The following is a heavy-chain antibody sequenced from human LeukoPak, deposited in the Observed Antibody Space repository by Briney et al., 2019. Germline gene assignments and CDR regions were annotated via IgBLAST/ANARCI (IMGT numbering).Heavy chain of an antibody. J-gene: IGHJ4*02. Sequence: PSETLSLTCSVSGASMTAAYWAWIRQPPGKGLEYIGYIFHTGITKSSPSLTGRATLSLDTSKNQFSLRLTSVTAADTALYYCARFARVPDSWGQGILVTVSS. CDR2: IFHTGIT. D-gene: IGHD2-21*01. CDR3: ARFARVPDS. V-gene: IGHV4-59*01. CDR1: GASMTAAY.